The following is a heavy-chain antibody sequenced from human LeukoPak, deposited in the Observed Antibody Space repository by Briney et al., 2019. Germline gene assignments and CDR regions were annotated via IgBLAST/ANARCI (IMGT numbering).Heavy chain of an antibody. J-gene: IGHJ5*02. D-gene: IGHD3-22*01. CDR1: GFTLISYA. Sequence: PGGSLRLSCAASGFTLISYAMSWVRQAPGKGLEWVSAISGSGGSTYYADSVKGRFTISRDNSKNTLYLQMNSLRAEDTAVYYCAKVARVTMIVVVIRDINWFDPWGQGTLVTVSS. CDR3: AKVARVTMIVVVIRDINWFDP. V-gene: IGHV3-23*01. CDR2: ISGSGGST.